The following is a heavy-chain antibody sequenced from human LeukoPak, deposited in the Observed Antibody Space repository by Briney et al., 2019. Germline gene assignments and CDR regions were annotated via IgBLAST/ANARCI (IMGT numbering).Heavy chain of an antibody. CDR2: ISYDGSNK. V-gene: IGHV3-30*04. Sequence: GRSLRLSCAASGFTFSSYAMHWVRQAPGKGLEWVAVISYDGSNKYYADSAKGRFTISRDNSKNTLYLQMNSLRAEDTAVYYCARDYYDSSGYYESDYWGQGTLVTVSS. CDR3: ARDYYDSSGYYESDY. D-gene: IGHD3-22*01. J-gene: IGHJ4*02. CDR1: GFTFSSYA.